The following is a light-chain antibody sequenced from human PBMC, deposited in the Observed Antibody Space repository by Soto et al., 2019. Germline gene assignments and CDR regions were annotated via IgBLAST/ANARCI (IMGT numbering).Light chain of an antibody. CDR1: RHDVGFYNF. CDR2: DVS. CDR3: PSYTGNNNVI. J-gene: IGLJ2*01. Sequence: QSALTQPRSVSGSPGQSVTISCTGARHDVGFYNFVSWFRQHPGKAPKLLIYDVSKRPSGVPDRFSGSKSGNTASLTISGLQAEDEADYHCPSYTGNNNVIFGGGTQLTVL. V-gene: IGLV2-11*01.